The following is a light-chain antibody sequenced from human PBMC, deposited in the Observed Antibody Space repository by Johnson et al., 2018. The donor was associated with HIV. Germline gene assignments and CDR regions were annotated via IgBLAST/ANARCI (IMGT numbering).Light chain of an antibody. CDR3: GTWDSSLRAYV. V-gene: IGLV1-51*02. J-gene: IGLJ1*01. CDR2: KNN. CDR1: SSNIGKNY. Sequence: SVLTQPPSVSAAPGQKVTISCSGGSSNIGKNYVSWYQQLPGTAPKLLVFKNNKRPSGIPDRFSGSKSGTSATLGITGLQTGDEADYYCGTWDSSLRAYVFGTGTKGTVL.